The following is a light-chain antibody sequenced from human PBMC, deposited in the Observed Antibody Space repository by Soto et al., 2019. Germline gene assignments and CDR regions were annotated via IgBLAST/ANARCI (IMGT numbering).Light chain of an antibody. CDR1: SSDVGSYNL. J-gene: IGLJ1*01. CDR2: EGS. V-gene: IGLV2-23*01. CDR3: SSYAGNTTSLHV. Sequence: QSVLTQPASVSGSPGQSITISCTGTSSDVGSYNLVSWYQQHPGKAPKLMIYEGSKRPSGVSNRFSGSKSGNTASLTISGLQAEDESDYYSSSYAGNTTSLHVFGTVTKVTDL.